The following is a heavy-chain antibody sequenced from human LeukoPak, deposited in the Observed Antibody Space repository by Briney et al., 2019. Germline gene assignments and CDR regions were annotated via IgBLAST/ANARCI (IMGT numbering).Heavy chain of an antibody. D-gene: IGHD3-10*01. CDR2: IYCSGNT. V-gene: IGHV4-59*12. CDR1: GVSISTYY. J-gene: IGHJ4*02. Sequence: SETLSLTCTVSGVSISTYYWSWIRQPPGKGLEWIGCIYCSGNTNNSPSLKSRVTISVDTSKNQFSLKLSSVTAVDTAVYYCASSVRGITFGLDHWGQGTLVTVSS. CDR3: ASSVRGITFGLDH.